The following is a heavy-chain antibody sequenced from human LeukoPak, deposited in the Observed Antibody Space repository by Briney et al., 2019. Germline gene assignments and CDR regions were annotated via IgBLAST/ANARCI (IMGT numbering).Heavy chain of an antibody. V-gene: IGHV3-30*18. CDR3: ANSQEEAPYGMDV. Sequence: GGSLRLSCAASGFIFSSYGMHWVRQAPGKGLEWVAVISYDGSNKYYADSVKGRFTISRDNSKNTLYLQMNSLRAEDTAVYYCANSQEEAPYGMDVWGQGTTVTVSS. CDR2: ISYDGSNK. CDR1: GFIFSSYG. J-gene: IGHJ6*02.